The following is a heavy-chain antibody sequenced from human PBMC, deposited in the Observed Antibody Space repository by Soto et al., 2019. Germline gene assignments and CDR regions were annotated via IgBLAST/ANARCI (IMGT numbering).Heavy chain of an antibody. J-gene: IGHJ4*02. CDR3: ARAVGWTATVID. CDR2: SRNRANSYTT. D-gene: IGHD4-17*01. Sequence: GGSLRLSCAASGFTFSDHYMDWVRQAPGKGLEWVGRSRNRANSYTTEYAASVKGRFTVSRDESNNSLYLQMNSLKTEDTAVYYCARAVGWTATVIDWGQGTLVTVSS. V-gene: IGHV3-72*01. CDR1: GFTFSDHY.